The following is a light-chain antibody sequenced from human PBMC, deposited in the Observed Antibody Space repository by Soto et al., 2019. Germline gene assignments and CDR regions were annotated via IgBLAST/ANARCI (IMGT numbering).Light chain of an antibody. CDR3: QQYYSTPPWT. J-gene: IGKJ1*01. Sequence: DIVMTQSPDSLAVSLGERATINCKCIQNVLYSSNNKNYLAWHQQKPGQPPKLLIYWASTRESGVPDRFSGSGSGTDFTLTISSLQAADVAVYYCQQYYSTPPWTFGQGTKVDIK. CDR1: QNVLYSSNNKNY. V-gene: IGKV4-1*01. CDR2: WAS.